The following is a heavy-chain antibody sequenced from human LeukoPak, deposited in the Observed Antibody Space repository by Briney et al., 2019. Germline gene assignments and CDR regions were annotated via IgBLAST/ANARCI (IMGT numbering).Heavy chain of an antibody. CDR2: ISGSGGST. CDR3: AKVGALSGSYDYFDY. V-gene: IGHV3-23*01. CDR1: GFTFSSYA. J-gene: IGHJ4*02. D-gene: IGHD3-10*01. Sequence: PGASLRLSCAASGFTFSSYAMSWVRQAPGKGLEWVSAISGSGGSTYYADSVKGRFTISRDNSKSTLYLQMNSLRAEDTAVYYCAKVGALSGSYDYFDYRGQGTLVTVSS.